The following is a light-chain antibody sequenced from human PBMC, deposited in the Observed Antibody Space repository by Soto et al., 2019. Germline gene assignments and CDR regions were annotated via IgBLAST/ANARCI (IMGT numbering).Light chain of an antibody. J-gene: IGKJ5*01. CDR3: QQSYSTLIT. CDR2: AAS. V-gene: IGKV1-39*01. CDR1: KSIRSY. Sequence: DIQMTQSPSSLSASVGGRVTITCRASKSIRSYLNWYPQKPGKAPKILIYAASSLQSGVPSMFSGSGSGPDFTRPISSLQPEDVATDYCQQSYSTLITFGQGTRLEIK.